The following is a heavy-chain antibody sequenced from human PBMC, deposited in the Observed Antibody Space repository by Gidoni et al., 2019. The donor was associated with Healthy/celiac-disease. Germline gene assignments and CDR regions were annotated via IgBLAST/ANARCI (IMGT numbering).Heavy chain of an antibody. CDR3: AKGYYGSGSYPGAFDI. V-gene: IGHV3-23*01. J-gene: IGHJ3*02. CDR2: ISGSGGST. Sequence: EVQLLESGGGLVQPGGSLRLPCAASGFTFLSYAMSWVRQAPGKGLEWVSAISGSGGSTYYADSVKGRFTISRDNSKNTLYLQMNSLRAEDTAVYYCAKGYYGSGSYPGAFDIWGQGTMVTVSS. D-gene: IGHD3-10*01. CDR1: GFTFLSYA.